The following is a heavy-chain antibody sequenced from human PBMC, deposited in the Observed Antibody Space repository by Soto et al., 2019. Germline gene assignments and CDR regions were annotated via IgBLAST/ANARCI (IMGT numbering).Heavy chain of an antibody. CDR1: GYTLTELS. V-gene: IGHV1-24*01. CDR3: ATVVGATEVFGY. Sequence: ASVKVSCKVSGYTLTELSMHWVRQAPGKGREWKGGFDPEDGETIYAQKFQGRVTMTEDTSTDTAYMELSSLRSEDTAVYYCATVVGATEVFGYWGQGTLVTVSS. J-gene: IGHJ4*02. CDR2: FDPEDGET. D-gene: IGHD1-26*01.